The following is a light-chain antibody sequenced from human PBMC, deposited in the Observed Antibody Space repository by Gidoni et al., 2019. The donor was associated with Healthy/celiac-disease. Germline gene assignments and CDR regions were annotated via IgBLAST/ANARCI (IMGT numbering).Light chain of an antibody. V-gene: IGKV3-20*01. Sequence: EIVLTQSPGTLSLSPGERATLSCRASQRVSSSYLAWDQQKPGQAPRLLIYGASSRATGIPDRFSGSGSGTDFTLTISRLEPEDFAVYYCQQYGSSTGTFGQGTKVEIK. J-gene: IGKJ1*01. CDR1: QRVSSSY. CDR2: GAS. CDR3: QQYGSSTGT.